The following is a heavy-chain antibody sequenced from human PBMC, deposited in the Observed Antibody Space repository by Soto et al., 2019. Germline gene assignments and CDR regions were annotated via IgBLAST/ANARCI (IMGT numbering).Heavy chain of an antibody. Sequence: QVQLQQWGAGLLKPSETLSLTCAVYGASFSGYYWSWIRQPPGKGLEWLGEINHSGSTNYNPSLKSRVPISVDTSKNQFSLKLSSVTAADTAVYYCARGWSGWFTFWGQGTLVTVSS. J-gene: IGHJ4*02. CDR3: ARGWSGWFTF. CDR1: GASFSGYY. CDR2: INHSGST. D-gene: IGHD6-19*01. V-gene: IGHV4-34*01.